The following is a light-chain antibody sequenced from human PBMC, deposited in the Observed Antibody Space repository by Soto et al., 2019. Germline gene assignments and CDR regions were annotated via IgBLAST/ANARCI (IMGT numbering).Light chain of an antibody. CDR1: SSNIGNNA. J-gene: IGLJ1*01. V-gene: IGLV1-36*01. CDR3: AAWDDSLYGYV. Sequence: QAVLTQPPSVSDAPRQRGTISCSGTSSNIGNNAVNWYQQLPGKAPKLLIYYDDLLPSGVSDRFSGSKSGTSASLAISGLQSEDEADYYCAAWDDSLYGYVSGTGTKVTVL. CDR2: YDD.